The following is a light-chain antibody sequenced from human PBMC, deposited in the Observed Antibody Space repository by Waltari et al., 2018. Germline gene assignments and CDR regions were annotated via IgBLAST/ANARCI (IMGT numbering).Light chain of an antibody. J-gene: IGLJ1*01. CDR3: AAWDDSLNGFV. Sequence: QSVLTQPPSASGTPGQRVIISCSGSSSNIGSNTVNWYQQLPGTAPKVLVYSNNQRPSGGPARFPGSKSATSASLAISGLQSEDEADYYCAAWDDSLNGFVFGTGTRFTVL. CDR2: SNN. V-gene: IGLV1-44*01. CDR1: SSNIGSNT.